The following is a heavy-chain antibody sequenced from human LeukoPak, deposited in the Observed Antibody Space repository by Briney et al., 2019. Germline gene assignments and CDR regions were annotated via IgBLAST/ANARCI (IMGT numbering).Heavy chain of an antibody. Sequence: GGSLRLSCAASEFTFSSYSMNWVRQAPGKGLEWVSYIGRSSSPIYYADSVKGRFTISRDNAKNSLYLQMNGLRAEDTAVYYCAREAVAGTFDYWGQGTLVTVSS. CDR1: EFTFSSYS. CDR2: IGRSSSPI. D-gene: IGHD6-19*01. CDR3: AREAVAGTFDY. V-gene: IGHV3-48*01. J-gene: IGHJ4*02.